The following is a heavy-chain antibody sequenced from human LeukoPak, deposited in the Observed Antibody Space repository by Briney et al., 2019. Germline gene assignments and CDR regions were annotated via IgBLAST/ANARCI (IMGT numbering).Heavy chain of an antibody. Sequence: SETLSLTCTVSSHSISSSSNYWAWVRQSPGTGLEWVGAIYYSGHTYYNPSLKSRITMSVDTSKNQFSLKVSYVTAADTAVYYCARHEEEDGYNAKTIDYWGQGTLVTVYS. V-gene: IGHV4-39*01. J-gene: IGHJ4*02. CDR2: IYYSGHT. D-gene: IGHD5-24*01. CDR1: SHSISSSSNY. CDR3: ARHEEEDGYNAKTIDY.